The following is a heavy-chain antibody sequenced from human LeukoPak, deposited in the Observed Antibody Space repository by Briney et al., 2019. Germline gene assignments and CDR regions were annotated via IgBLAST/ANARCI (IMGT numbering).Heavy chain of an antibody. CDR2: IYSGGST. D-gene: IGHD5-18*01. CDR1: GFPVSSNY. J-gene: IGHJ6*02. CDR3: ARARYSYVPHYYYHGMDV. V-gene: IGHV3-53*04. Sequence: GGSLRLSCAASGFPVSSNYMSWVRQAAGKGLELVSVIYSGGSTYYSDSVKGRFTISTHNSKNTLYLQMHSLRAEDTAVYYCARARYSYVPHYYYHGMDVWGQGTTVTVSS.